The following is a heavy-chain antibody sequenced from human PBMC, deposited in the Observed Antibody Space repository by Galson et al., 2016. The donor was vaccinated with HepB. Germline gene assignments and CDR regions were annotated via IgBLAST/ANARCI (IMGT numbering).Heavy chain of an antibody. CDR2: IYYSGSV. D-gene: IGHD2-2*02. J-gene: IGHJ4*02. V-gene: IGHV4-39*01. CDR3: ARLDRHIPMAFDS. CDR1: GGYISSSSYY. Sequence: SETLSLTCTVTGGYISSSSYYWSWIRQPPGKGLEWIANIYYSGSVYYNPSLKSRVTISGEMSKNQFSLKLTSVTAADTAVYYCARLDRHIPMAFDSWGQGTLVTVSS.